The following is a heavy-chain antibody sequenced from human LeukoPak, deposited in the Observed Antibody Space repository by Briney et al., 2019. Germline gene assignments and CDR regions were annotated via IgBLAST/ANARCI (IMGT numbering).Heavy chain of an antibody. D-gene: IGHD1-26*01. CDR3: ARAGGRGRVDY. CDR2: IYYSGST. V-gene: IGHV4-59*01. J-gene: IGHJ4*02. CDR1: GGSISSYY. Sequence: PSETLSLTCTVSGGSISSYYWSWIRQPPGKGLEWIGYIYYSGSTNYNPSLKSRVTISVDTSKNQFSLKLSSVTAADTAVCYCARAGGRGRVDYWGQGTLVTVSS.